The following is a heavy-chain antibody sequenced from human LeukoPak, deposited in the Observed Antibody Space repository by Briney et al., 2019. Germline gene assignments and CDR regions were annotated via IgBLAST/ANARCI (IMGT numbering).Heavy chain of an antibody. Sequence: ASVKVSCKASGYTFTGYYMHWLRQAPGQGLEWMGWINPNSGGTNYAQKFQGRVTMTRDTSISTAYMELSRLRSDDTAVYYCARDPSYLTTVTTPDDYWGQGTLVTVSS. CDR2: INPNSGGT. J-gene: IGHJ4*02. CDR3: ARDPSYLTTVTTPDDY. V-gene: IGHV1-2*02. D-gene: IGHD4-17*01. CDR1: GYTFTGYY.